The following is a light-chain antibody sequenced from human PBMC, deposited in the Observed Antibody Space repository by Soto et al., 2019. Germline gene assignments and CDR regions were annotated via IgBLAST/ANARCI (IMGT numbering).Light chain of an antibody. J-gene: IGKJ5*01. CDR1: QSVNSDY. CDR3: LHYGGSPLT. Sequence: NVLTQSPVTRSLSAAERATLSCRASQSVNSDYLAWFQQKPGQAPRLLIYGASTRTTGIPDRFSGSGSGTDFTLTIGRLEPGDFAVYYCLHYGGSPLTFGQGTRLEI. CDR2: GAS. V-gene: IGKV3-20*01.